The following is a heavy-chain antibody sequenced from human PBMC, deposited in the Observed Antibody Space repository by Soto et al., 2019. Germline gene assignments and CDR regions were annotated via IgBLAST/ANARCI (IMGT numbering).Heavy chain of an antibody. CDR1: GFTFSSYA. V-gene: IGHV3-23*01. D-gene: IGHD3-22*01. J-gene: IGHJ4*02. Sequence: GGSLRLSCAASGFTFSSYAMSWVRQAPGKGLEWVSAISGSGGSTYYADSVKGRFTISRDNSKNTLYLQMNSLRAEDMAVYYCAKNPRDYYDSSGYYYPNTYYFDYWGQGTLVTVSS. CDR2: ISGSGGST. CDR3: AKNPRDYYDSSGYYYPNTYYFDY.